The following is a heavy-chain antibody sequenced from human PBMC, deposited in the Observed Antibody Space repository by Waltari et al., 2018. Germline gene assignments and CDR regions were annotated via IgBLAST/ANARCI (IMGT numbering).Heavy chain of an antibody. CDR2: ISSDGSRK. D-gene: IGHD2-8*02. CDR1: GFTFSSSG. Sequence: QVQLVESGGGVVQPGRSLRLSCAASGFTFSSSGMHWVRQTPGRGLGGVAVISSDGSRKSYADSVKGRFSISRDNSKNSLSLEMNSLRPEDTAVYYCASCTGGNCYYYGFDVWGQGTTVTVSS. CDR3: ASCTGGNCYYYGFDV. J-gene: IGHJ6*02. V-gene: IGHV3-30*03.